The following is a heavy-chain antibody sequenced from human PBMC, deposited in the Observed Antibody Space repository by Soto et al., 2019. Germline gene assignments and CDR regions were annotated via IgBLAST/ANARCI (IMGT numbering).Heavy chain of an antibody. V-gene: IGHV1-69*02. CDR1: GGTFSSYT. D-gene: IGHD6-13*01. J-gene: IGHJ6*02. CDR2: IIPILGIA. Sequence: SVKVSCKASGGTFSSYTISWVRQAPGQGLEWMGRIIPILGIANYAQKFQGRVTITADKSTSTAYMELSSLRSEDTAVYYCARGPLPYSSSWPLGYYYGMDVWGQGTTVTVSS. CDR3: ARGPLPYSSSWPLGYYYGMDV.